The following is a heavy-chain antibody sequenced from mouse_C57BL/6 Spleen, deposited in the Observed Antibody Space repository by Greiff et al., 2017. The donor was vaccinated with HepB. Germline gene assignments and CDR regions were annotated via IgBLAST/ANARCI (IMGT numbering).Heavy chain of an antibody. J-gene: IGHJ4*01. Sequence: VQLQQSGPELVKPGASVKISCKASGYAFSSSWMIWVKQRPGKGLEWIGRIYPGDGDTNYNGKFKGKATLTADKSSSTAYMQLSSLTSEDSAVYFCARGGYDYNYWGQGTSVTVSS. CDR2: IYPGDGDT. CDR1: GYAFSSSW. D-gene: IGHD2-4*01. CDR3: ARGGYDYNY. V-gene: IGHV1-82*01.